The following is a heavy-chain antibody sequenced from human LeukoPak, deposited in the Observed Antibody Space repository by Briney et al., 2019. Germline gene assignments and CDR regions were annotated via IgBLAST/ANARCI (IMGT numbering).Heavy chain of an antibody. J-gene: IGHJ4*02. V-gene: IGHV1-2*02. CDR3: ARGSSGYIAEF. Sequence: ASVKVSCKASGNTFSGYYIHWVRQAPGRGLEYMGWIYPYSGGTNYAQNFQGRVTMTRDTSISTAYMELSRLTSDDTAVYYCARGSSGYIAEFWGQGTLVSVSS. CDR2: IYPYSGGT. D-gene: IGHD3-22*01. CDR1: GNTFSGYY.